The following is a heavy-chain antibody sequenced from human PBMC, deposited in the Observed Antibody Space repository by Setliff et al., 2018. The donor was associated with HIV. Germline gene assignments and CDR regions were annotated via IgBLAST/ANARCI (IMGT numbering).Heavy chain of an antibody. Sequence: GASVKVSCKASGYTFTDYYIHWVRQAPGQGLEWMGWINPNSGGTNYAQRFQGRVTMTRDTSIGTAYMELRRLRSDDTAVYYCARRPDGSDIWGQGTVVTVSS. CDR2: INPNSGGT. V-gene: IGHV1-2*02. CDR3: ARRPDGSDI. J-gene: IGHJ3*02. CDR1: GYTFTDYY.